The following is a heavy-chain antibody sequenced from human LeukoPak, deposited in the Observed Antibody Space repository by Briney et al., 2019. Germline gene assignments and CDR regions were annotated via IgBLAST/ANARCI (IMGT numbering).Heavy chain of an antibody. V-gene: IGHV4-38-2*01. J-gene: IGHJ4*02. CDR1: GYSISSGYY. CDR2: IYHSGST. CDR3: ASGSSTSSTFDY. D-gene: IGHD2-2*01. Sequence: PSETLSLTCAVSGYSISSGYYWGWIRQPPGKGLEWIGSIYHSGSTYYNPSLKSRVTISVDTSKNQFSLKLSSVPAADTVVYYCASGSSTSSTFDYWGQRTLVTVSS.